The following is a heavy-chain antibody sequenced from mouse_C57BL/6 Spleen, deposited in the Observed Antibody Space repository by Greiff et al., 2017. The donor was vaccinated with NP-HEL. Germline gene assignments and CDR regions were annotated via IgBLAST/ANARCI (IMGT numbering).Heavy chain of an antibody. J-gene: IGHJ3*01. D-gene: IGHD2-2*01. CDR3: ANYGYDGAWFAY. CDR2: INPSTGGT. Sequence: VQLQQSGPELVKPGASVKISCKASGYSFTGYYMNWVKQSPEKSLEWIGEINPSTGGTTYNQKFKAKATLTVDKSSSTAYMQLKSLTSEDSAVYYCANYGYDGAWFAYWGKGTLVTVSA. CDR1: GYSFTGYY. V-gene: IGHV1-42*01.